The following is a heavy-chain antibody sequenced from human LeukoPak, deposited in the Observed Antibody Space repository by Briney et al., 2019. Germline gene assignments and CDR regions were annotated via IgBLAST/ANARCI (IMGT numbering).Heavy chain of an antibody. D-gene: IGHD3-9*01. V-gene: IGHV4-59*01. CDR1: GGSISSYY. CDR2: IYYSGST. CDR3: AGWGSLHYDFLTVNLCYFAN. Sequence: SETLSLTCTVSGGSISSYYWSWIRQPPGKGLEWIGYIYYSGSTNYNPSLKSRVTISVDTSKNQFSLKLSSVTAADTAVYYCAGWGSLHYDFLTVNLCYFANGAQGTLVTVS. J-gene: IGHJ4*02.